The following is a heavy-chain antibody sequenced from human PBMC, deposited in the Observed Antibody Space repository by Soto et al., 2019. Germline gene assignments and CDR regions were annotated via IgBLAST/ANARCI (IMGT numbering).Heavy chain of an antibody. V-gene: IGHV4-31*01. D-gene: IGHD1-1*01. CDR2: IYYSGST. J-gene: IGHJ6*02. Sequence: KASETLSLTCTVSGGSISSGGYYWSWIRQHPGKGLEWIGYIYYSGSTYYSPSFQGHVTISADKSISTAYLQWSSLKASDTAMYYCARLIDRAELWDVWGQGTTVTVSS. CDR3: ARLIDRAELWDV. CDR1: GGSISSGGYY.